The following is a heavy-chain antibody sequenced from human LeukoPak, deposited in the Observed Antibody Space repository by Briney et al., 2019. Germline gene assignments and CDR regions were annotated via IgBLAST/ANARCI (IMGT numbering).Heavy chain of an antibody. J-gene: IGHJ4*02. CDR2: INHSGST. V-gene: IGHV4-34*01. D-gene: IGHD3-22*01. CDR3: ARGVPDGNITMTVVVIPDYFDY. Sequence: PSETLSLTCAVYGGSFSGYYWSWIRQPPGEGLEWIGEINHSGSTNYNPSLKSRVTISVDTSKNQFSLKLSSVTAADTAVYYCARGVPDGNITMTVVVIPDYFDYWGQGTLVTVSS. CDR1: GGSFSGYY.